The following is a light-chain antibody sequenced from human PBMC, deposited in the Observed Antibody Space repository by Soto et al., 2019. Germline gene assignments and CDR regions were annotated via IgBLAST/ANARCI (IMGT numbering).Light chain of an antibody. CDR1: YAISSS. Sequence: DIPLTQSPSFLSASVEDRVTISCRASYAISSSLAWCQQEPGQPPKLLIYDSSTLQTGVPLRFTGSGSGRKFTLTISGLQFGDFATYFCQQLSHYPYTFGQGTKLEI. CDR3: QQLSHYPYT. CDR2: DSS. J-gene: IGKJ2*01. V-gene: IGKV1-9*01.